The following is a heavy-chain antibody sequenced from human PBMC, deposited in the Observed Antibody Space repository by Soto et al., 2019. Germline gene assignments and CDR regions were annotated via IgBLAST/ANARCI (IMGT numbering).Heavy chain of an antibody. CDR1: GFTFSSYA. V-gene: IGHV3-30-3*01. D-gene: IGHD6-19*01. Sequence: PGGSLRLSCAASGFTFSSYAMHWVRQAPGKGLEWVAVISYDGSNKYYADSVKGRFTISRDNSKNTLYLQMNSLRAEDTAVYYCAREGGIGNSGVSAQEEFDDWGQGTLVTVSS. CDR3: AREGGIGNSGVSAQEEFDD. J-gene: IGHJ4*02. CDR2: ISYDGSNK.